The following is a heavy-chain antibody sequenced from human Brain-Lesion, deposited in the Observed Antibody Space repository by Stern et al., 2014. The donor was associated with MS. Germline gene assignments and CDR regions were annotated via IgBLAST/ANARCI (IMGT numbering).Heavy chain of an antibody. CDR3: ARGRVVSGFQYYATDV. D-gene: IGHD3-22*01. J-gene: IGHJ6*02. CDR2: IFNSGST. V-gene: IGHV4-61*02. Sequence: VQLVESGPGLVKPSQTLSLSCTVSGGSISSGGYYWSWIRQPAGKGLEWIGRIFNSGSTSYTPSLKSRVTISIDTSKNQFSLRLNSMTAADTAVYYCARGRVVSGFQYYATDVWGQGTTVIVSS. CDR1: GGSISSGGYY.